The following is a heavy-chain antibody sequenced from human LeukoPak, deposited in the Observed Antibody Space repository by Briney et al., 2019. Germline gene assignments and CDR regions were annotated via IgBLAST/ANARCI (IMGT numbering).Heavy chain of an antibody. D-gene: IGHD3-10*01. Sequence: SGPTLVKPTQTLTLTCNFSGFSLSNTGVAVGWIRQSPGKALEWLAVAYWNNDKSYSPSLKSRLTITKDTSKNQVVLKMTNMDPVDTATYYCAHKGRGSGSYNMWGQGTLVTVSS. CDR3: AHKGRGSGSYNM. J-gene: IGHJ4*02. V-gene: IGHV2-5*01. CDR1: GFSLSNTGVA. CDR2: AYWNNDK.